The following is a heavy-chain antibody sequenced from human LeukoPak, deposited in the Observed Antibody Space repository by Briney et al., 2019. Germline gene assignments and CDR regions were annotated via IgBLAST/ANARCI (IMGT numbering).Heavy chain of an antibody. J-gene: IGHJ4*02. CDR2: IYHSGST. D-gene: IGHD3-22*01. V-gene: IGHV4-38-2*01. Sequence: PSETLSLTCAVSGYSISSGYYWGWIRQPPGKGLEWIGSIYHSGSTYYNPSLKSRVTISVDTSKNQFSLKLSSVTAADTAVYYCARFLSGTGCSGYPDWGQGTLVTVSS. CDR1: GYSISSGYY. CDR3: ARFLSGTGCSGYPD.